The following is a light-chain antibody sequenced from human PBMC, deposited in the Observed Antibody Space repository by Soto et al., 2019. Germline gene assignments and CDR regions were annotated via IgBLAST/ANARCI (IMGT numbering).Light chain of an antibody. Sequence: EIVLTQSPGTLSLSPGETVTLSCRASQTVPKTYLAWYQQKPVQAPRLLIYDASTRATGIPDRFSGGGSGTDFSLSISRLEPEDFAVYFCQQYAVSPLTFGGGKKVEIK. CDR2: DAS. J-gene: IGKJ4*01. V-gene: IGKV3-20*01. CDR3: QQYAVSPLT. CDR1: QTVPKTY.